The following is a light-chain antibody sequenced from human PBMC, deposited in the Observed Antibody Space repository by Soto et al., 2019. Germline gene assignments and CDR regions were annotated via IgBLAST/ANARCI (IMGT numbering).Light chain of an antibody. CDR3: QQYNSYYWGWT. Sequence: DIQMTQSPSTLSASVGDRVTITCRASQSISSWLAWYQRKPGKAPKLLIYKASSLESGVPSRFSGSGSGTEFTLNISSMKPDDFANYYCQQYNSYYWGWTFGQGTKVEIK. CDR2: KAS. V-gene: IGKV1-5*03. J-gene: IGKJ1*01. CDR1: QSISSW.